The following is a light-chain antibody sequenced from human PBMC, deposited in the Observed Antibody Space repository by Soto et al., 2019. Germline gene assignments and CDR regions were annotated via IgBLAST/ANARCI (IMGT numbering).Light chain of an antibody. CDR1: QSLLHSDGRTY. V-gene: IGKV2D-29*01. Sequence: DIVMTQTPLSLSVTPGQPASISCKSSQSLLHSDGRTYLYWFLQQPGQTPQLLIDEVSKRYSGVPDRFSGSGSGTEFTLKISRVEADDVGVYYCMQSIQILRTFGQGT. J-gene: IGKJ1*01. CDR2: EVS. CDR3: MQSIQILRT.